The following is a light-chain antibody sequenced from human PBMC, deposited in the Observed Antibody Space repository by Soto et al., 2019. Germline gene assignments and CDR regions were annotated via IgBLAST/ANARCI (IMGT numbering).Light chain of an antibody. CDR3: AAWDDSLNGVL. Sequence: QSVLTQPPSASGTPGQRVTMSCSGSSSNIGSNTVNWYQQLPGTAPKLLIYSNNQRPSGVPDRFSGSKSGTSASLAISGLQSEDEADYYYAAWDDSLNGVLFGGGTKLTVL. J-gene: IGLJ2*01. CDR2: SNN. CDR1: SSNIGSNT. V-gene: IGLV1-44*01.